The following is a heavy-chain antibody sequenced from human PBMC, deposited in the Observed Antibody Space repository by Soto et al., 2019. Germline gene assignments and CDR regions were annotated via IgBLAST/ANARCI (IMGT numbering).Heavy chain of an antibody. Sequence: QVQLVQSGAEVKKPGASVKVSCKASGYTFTSYYMHWVRQAPGQGLEWMGIINPSGGSTSYAQKFQGRVTMTTDTSTSTVDMELSSLRSVDTAVYYCARGYSSSSYYYYGMVVWGQGTTVTVS. J-gene: IGHJ6*02. V-gene: IGHV1-46*01. D-gene: IGHD6-6*01. CDR1: GYTFTSYY. CDR2: INPSGGST. CDR3: ARGYSSSSYYYYGMVV.